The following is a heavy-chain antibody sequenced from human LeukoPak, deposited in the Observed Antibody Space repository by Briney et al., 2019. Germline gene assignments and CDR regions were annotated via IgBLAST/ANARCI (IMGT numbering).Heavy chain of an antibody. CDR2: AFSPYNAL. D-gene: IGHD2-21*02. Sequence: PAVSLCCSSFASGFTINTFTTACLRQAAGKGLKWVASAFSPYNALYYTDPVKDRFTMSKDPADNSLHLQMNSLRLEDTASYYCARVGNGVDSPLWALDIWGQGTLVTVSS. V-gene: IGHV3-48*01. CDR3: ARVGNGVDSPLWALDI. CDR1: GFTINTFT. J-gene: IGHJ3*02.